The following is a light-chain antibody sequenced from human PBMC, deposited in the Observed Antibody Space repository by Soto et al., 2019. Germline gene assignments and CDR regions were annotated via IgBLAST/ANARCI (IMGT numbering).Light chain of an antibody. Sequence: DLVLTPSPYSLSVSLGERATINCKSSQSVLFSSSNKNFLAWYQQRPGQSPKLLIYGASTRQSGVPDRFSGSGSGTDFTLTIISLQAEDVAVYYCQQYYSSPRTFGQGTKVDIK. CDR2: GAS. V-gene: IGKV4-1*01. CDR3: QQYYSSPRT. J-gene: IGKJ1*01. CDR1: QSVLFSSSNKNF.